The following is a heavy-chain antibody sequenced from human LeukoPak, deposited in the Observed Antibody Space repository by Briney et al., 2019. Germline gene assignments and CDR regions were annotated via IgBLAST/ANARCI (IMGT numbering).Heavy chain of an antibody. Sequence: PGGSLRLSCAASGYTFSSYAMSWIRQPPGKGLEWIGEINHSGSTNYNPSLKSRVTISVDTSKNQFSLKLSSVTAADTAVYYCARGRRGYYGSGREFDYWGQGTLVTVSS. J-gene: IGHJ4*02. CDR3: ARGRRGYYGSGREFDY. V-gene: IGHV4-34*01. CDR1: GYTFSSYA. CDR2: INHSGST. D-gene: IGHD3-10*01.